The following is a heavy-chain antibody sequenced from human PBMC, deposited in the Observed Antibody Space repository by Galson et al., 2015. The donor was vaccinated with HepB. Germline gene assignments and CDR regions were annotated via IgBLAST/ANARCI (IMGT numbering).Heavy chain of an antibody. CDR3: ARDFRDYYDSSGYYSVGGYYYYGMDV. D-gene: IGHD3-22*01. Sequence: SLRLSCAASGFTFSDYYMSWIRQAPGKGLEWVSYISSSSSYTNYADSVKGRFTISRDNAKNSLYLQMNSLRAEDTAVYYCARDFRDYYDSSGYYSVGGYYYYGMDVWGQGTTVTVSS. CDR1: GFTFSDYY. J-gene: IGHJ6*02. V-gene: IGHV3-11*06. CDR2: ISSSSSYT.